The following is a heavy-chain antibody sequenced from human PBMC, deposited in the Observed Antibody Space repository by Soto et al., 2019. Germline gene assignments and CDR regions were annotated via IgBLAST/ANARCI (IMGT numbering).Heavy chain of an antibody. CDR2: MYSSGNT. CDR1: AGSISRSNYY. Sequence: QLQLQESGPGLVKPSETLSLTCTVSAGSISRSNYYWGWIRQPPGKGLEWIGSMYSSGNTYYKPSLKSRVTMSVDTSKNQFSLKLTSVTAADTAVYYCARQPYDSSGYYYGAWGQGTLVTVSS. J-gene: IGHJ5*02. D-gene: IGHD3-22*01. V-gene: IGHV4-39*01. CDR3: ARQPYDSSGYYYGA.